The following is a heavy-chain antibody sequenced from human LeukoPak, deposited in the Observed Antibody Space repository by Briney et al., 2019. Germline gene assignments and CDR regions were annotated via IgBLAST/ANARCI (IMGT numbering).Heavy chain of an antibody. Sequence: GGSLRLSCAASGFTFSSYAMHWVRQAPGKGLEWVAVISYDGSNKYYADSVKGRFTISRDNSKNTLYLQMNSLRADDTAIYYCARRRIVGSTDDAFDIWGQGTMVTLSS. CDR2: ISYDGSNK. J-gene: IGHJ3*02. V-gene: IGHV3-30-3*01. CDR3: ARRRIVGSTDDAFDI. CDR1: GFTFSSYA. D-gene: IGHD1-26*01.